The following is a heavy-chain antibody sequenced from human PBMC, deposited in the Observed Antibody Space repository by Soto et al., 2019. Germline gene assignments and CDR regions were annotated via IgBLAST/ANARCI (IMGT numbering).Heavy chain of an antibody. Sequence: QILESGGSLVQPGGSLRLSCVAAGFTFSSAAMNWVRQAPGKGLEWGSIISDTGTRTHYAGSVKGRFTISRDNSKNTLYLDMNSLRAEDTAVYYCAKSLDIHYKNWFDPWGQGTLVTVSS. V-gene: IGHV3-23*01. CDR2: ISDTGTRT. J-gene: IGHJ5*02. D-gene: IGHD4-4*01. CDR3: AKSLDIHYKNWFDP. CDR1: GFTFSSAA.